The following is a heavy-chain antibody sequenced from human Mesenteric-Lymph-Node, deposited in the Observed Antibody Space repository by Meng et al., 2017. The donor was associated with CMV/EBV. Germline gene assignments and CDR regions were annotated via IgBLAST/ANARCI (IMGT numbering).Heavy chain of an antibody. J-gene: IGHJ4*02. Sequence: GSVSSVSYYWSWLRQPPGKGLEWNGYIYYSGSTNYNPSLKSRVTISVDTSKNQFSLKLSSVTAADTAVYYCARELHYYGSGSYHFDYWGQGTLVTVSS. CDR2: IYYSGST. V-gene: IGHV4-61*01. CDR1: GSVSSVSYY. D-gene: IGHD3-10*01. CDR3: ARELHYYGSGSYHFDY.